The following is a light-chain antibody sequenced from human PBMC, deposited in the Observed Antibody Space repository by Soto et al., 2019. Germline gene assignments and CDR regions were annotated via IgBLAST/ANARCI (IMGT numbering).Light chain of an antibody. CDR3: MPCAHFPRT. V-gene: IGKV2-24*01. CDR2: QIS. J-gene: IGKJ1*01. Sequence: DVVLTQTPLSSPVTLGQPASISCRSSQSLVYSDGNTYLSWLQQRPGQPPRLLIYQISNRFSGVPDRFSGSGAGTDFTLKISRVEAEDVGVYYCMPCAHFPRTFGQGTKVEI. CDR1: QSLVYSDGNTY.